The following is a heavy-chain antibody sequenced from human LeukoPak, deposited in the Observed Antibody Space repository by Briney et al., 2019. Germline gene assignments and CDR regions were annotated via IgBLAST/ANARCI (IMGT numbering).Heavy chain of an antibody. V-gene: IGHV3-23*01. Sequence: GGSLRLSCAASGFTFSNYAMTWVRQAPGKGLEWVSFISGTGGSTYYADSVRGRFTISRDNSKNTLYLQMNSLRAEDTALFYCAKNAGTSFTVHAFDIWGQGTMVTASS. D-gene: IGHD3-10*01. CDR1: GFTFSNYA. CDR3: AKNAGTSFTVHAFDI. CDR2: ISGTGGST. J-gene: IGHJ3*02.